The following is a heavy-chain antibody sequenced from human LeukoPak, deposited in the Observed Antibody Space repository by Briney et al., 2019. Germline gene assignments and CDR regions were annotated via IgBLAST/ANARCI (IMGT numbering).Heavy chain of an antibody. D-gene: IGHD5-24*01. CDR2: IYYSGST. V-gene: IGHV4-59*01. J-gene: IGHJ6*02. CDR3: ARVVEMATMVAYGMDV. CDR1: GGSLSSYY. Sequence: PSETLSLTCTVSGGSLSSYYWSWIRQPPGKGLEWIGYIYYSGSTNYNPSLKSRVTISVDTSKNQFSLKLSSVTAADTAVYYCARVVEMATMVAYGMDVRGQGTTVTVSS.